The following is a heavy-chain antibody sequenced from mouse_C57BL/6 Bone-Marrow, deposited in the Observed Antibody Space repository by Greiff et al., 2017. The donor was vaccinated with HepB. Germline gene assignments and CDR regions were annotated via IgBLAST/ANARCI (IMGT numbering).Heavy chain of an antibody. V-gene: IGHV1-54*01. D-gene: IGHD5-1*01. CDR1: GYAFTNYL. J-gene: IGHJ1*03. CDR3: ARGKYSYWYFDV. Sequence: VQLQQSGAELVRPGTSVKVSCKASGYAFTNYLIEWVKQRPGQGLEWIGVINPGSGGTNYNEKFKGKATLTADKSSSTAYMQLSSLTSEDSAVYFCARGKYSYWYFDVWGTGTTVTVSS. CDR2: INPGSGGT.